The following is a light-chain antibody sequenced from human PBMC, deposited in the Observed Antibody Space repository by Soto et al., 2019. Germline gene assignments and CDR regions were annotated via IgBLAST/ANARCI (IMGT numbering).Light chain of an antibody. CDR2: EVS. Sequence: QSVLTQPASVSGSPGQSITISCTGTSSDVGSYNLVSWYQQHPGKAPTLMIYEVSKRPSGVSNRFSGSKSGNTASLTISGLQAEDEADYYCCSYAGSSTYVFGTGTKLTAL. CDR1: SSDVGSYNL. J-gene: IGLJ1*01. CDR3: CSYAGSSTYV. V-gene: IGLV2-23*02.